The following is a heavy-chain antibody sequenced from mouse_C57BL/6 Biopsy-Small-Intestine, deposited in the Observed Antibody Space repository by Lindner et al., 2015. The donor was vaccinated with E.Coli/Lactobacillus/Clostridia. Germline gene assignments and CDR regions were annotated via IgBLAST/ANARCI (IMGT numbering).Heavy chain of an antibody. V-gene: IGHV1-7*01. J-gene: IGHJ2*01. Sequence: VQLQESGAELAKPGASVKLSCKASGYTFTTYWIHWVKQRPGQGLEWIGYIDPSSDYIKYNQKFKDKATLTADKSSSTAYMQLSSLTYEDSAVYYCVRDFGFHFDYWGQGTTLTVSS. CDR2: IDPSSDYI. CDR1: GYTFTTYW. D-gene: IGHD2-2*01. CDR3: VRDFGFHFDY.